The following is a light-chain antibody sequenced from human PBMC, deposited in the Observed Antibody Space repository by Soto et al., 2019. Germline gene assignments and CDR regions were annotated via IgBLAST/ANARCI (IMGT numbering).Light chain of an antibody. CDR1: SNDVGGYNY. CDR3: SSYRGGSTLV. V-gene: IGLV2-14*01. J-gene: IGLJ1*01. CDR2: GVT. Sequence: QSVLTQPASVSGSPGQSITISCTGTSNDVGGYNYVSWYQQHPGKAPKLLIQGVTGRPSGVSDRFSGSKSGNTASLTISGLQAEDEADYYCSSYRGGSTLVFGGGTKLTVL.